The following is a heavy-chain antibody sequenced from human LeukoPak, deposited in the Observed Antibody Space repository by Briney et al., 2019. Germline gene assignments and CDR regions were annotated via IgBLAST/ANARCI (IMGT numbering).Heavy chain of an antibody. CDR1: GYTFTSYD. CDR3: ARGCHGATYYDILSWVY. J-gene: IGHJ4*02. Sequence: ASVKVSCKASGYTFTSYDINWVRQATGQGLEWMGWMNPNSGNTGYAQKFQGRVTMTRNTSISTAYMELSSLRSGDTAVYYCARGCHGATYYDILSWVYWGQGTLVTVSS. CDR2: MNPNSGNT. D-gene: IGHD3-9*01. V-gene: IGHV1-8*01.